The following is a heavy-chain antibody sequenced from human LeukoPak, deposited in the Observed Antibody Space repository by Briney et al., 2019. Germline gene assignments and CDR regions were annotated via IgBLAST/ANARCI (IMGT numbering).Heavy chain of an antibody. D-gene: IGHD5-18*01. Sequence: GGSLRLSCAASGFTFSSYAMHWVRQAPGKGLEWVAVISYDGSNKYYADSVKGRFTISRDNSKNTLYLQMNSLRAEDTAVYYCASAQNSVDTAWDYWGQGTLVTVSS. J-gene: IGHJ4*02. CDR1: GFTFSSYA. CDR2: ISYDGSNK. CDR3: ASAQNSVDTAWDY. V-gene: IGHV3-30-3*01.